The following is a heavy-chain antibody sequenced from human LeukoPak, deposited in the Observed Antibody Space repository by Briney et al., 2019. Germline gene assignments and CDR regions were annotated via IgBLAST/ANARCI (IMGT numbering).Heavy chain of an antibody. V-gene: IGHV3-23*01. J-gene: IGHJ5*02. D-gene: IGHD2-2*01. Sequence: GGSLRLSCAASGSTLSSYAMSWVRQAPGKGLEWVSAISGSGGSTYYADSVKGRFTISRDNSKNTLYLQMNSLRAEDTAVYYCAKGSVVVPPAPGNWFDPWGQGTLVTVSS. CDR1: GSTLSSYA. CDR3: AKGSVVVPPAPGNWFDP. CDR2: ISGSGGST.